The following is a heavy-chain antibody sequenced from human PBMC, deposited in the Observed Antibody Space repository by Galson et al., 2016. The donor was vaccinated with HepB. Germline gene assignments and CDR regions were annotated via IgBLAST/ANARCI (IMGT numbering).Heavy chain of an antibody. D-gene: IGHD4-17*01. V-gene: IGHV3-66*01. CDR3: ARGRPNYGDYDS. CDR2: IYYGGNT. CDR1: GFTVSSNY. Sequence: SLRLSCAASGFTVSSNYFSWVRQAPGKGLEWVSVIYYGGNTYYADSVKGRFTISGDNSKNTLYLQINSLGAEDTAVYYCARGRPNYGDYDSRGQGTLVTVSS. J-gene: IGHJ5*01.